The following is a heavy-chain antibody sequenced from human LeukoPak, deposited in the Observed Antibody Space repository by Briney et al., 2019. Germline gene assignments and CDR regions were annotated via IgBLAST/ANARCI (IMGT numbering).Heavy chain of an antibody. Sequence: GGSLRLSCAVSGFNFNNYGVSWVRQAPGKGPEWVSAIGATDDSTYYADSVKGRFTISRDNARNSLYLQMNSLRAEDTAVYYCARDGSGYDDAFDIWGQGTMVTVSS. J-gene: IGHJ3*02. CDR1: GFNFNNYG. D-gene: IGHD3-10*01. CDR2: IGATDDST. CDR3: ARDGSGYDDAFDI. V-gene: IGHV3-23*01.